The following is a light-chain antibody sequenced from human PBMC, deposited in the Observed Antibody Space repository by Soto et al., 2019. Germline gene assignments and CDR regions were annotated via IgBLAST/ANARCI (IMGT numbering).Light chain of an antibody. V-gene: IGLV2-14*01. CDR2: DVN. J-gene: IGLJ2*01. Sequence: QSALTQPASVSGSPGQSITISCTGTSSDIGGFNYVSWYQQHPGKAPKLLIYDVNNRPSGVSNRFSGSRSGNTASLTISGLQAEDEAVYHCCSYTVSSTRIFGGGTKVTVL. CDR1: SSDIGGFNY. CDR3: CSYTVSSTRI.